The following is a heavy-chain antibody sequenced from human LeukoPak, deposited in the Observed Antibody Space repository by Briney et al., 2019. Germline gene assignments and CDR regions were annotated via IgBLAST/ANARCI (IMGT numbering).Heavy chain of an antibody. D-gene: IGHD1-14*01. V-gene: IGHV3-23*01. CDR1: GFTFSGCA. CDR3: AKYVPPNRYFDY. Sequence: GGSLRLSCAPCGFTFSGCAMSWVHQAPGKGLEWVSGIGPGGDTHYAESVQGRFAISRDNSRNTLYLQMNSLRAEDTAVYYCAKYVPPNRYFDYWDQGIVVTVSS. J-gene: IGHJ4*02. CDR2: IGPGGDT.